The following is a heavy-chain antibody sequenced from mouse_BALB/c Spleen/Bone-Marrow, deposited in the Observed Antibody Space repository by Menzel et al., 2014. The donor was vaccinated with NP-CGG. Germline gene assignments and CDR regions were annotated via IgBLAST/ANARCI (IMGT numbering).Heavy chain of an antibody. CDR2: INPRSGRT. Sequence: VQLQQSGAELVKPGASVKLSCKASGYTFTSYWMYWVIQRPGQGLEWIGEINPRSGRTNYSEKFKSRATLTVDKSSSTAYMQLSSLTSEDSAVYYCARGLYGAMDYWGQGTSVTVSS. V-gene: IGHV1S81*02. CDR1: GYTFTSYW. J-gene: IGHJ4*01. CDR3: ARGLYGAMDY. D-gene: IGHD1-1*01.